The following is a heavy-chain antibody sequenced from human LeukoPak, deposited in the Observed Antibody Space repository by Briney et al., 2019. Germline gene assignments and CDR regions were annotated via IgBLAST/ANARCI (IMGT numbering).Heavy chain of an antibody. D-gene: IGHD6-19*01. CDR3: ARRVAELDY. Sequence: GASLRLSCAASGFTFSSYAMSWVRQAPGKGLEWVLAISGSGGSTYYADSVKGRFTISRDNSKNTLYLQMNSLRAEDTAVYYCARRVAELDYWGQGTLVTVSS. J-gene: IGHJ4*02. CDR1: GFTFSSYA. V-gene: IGHV3-23*01. CDR2: ISGSGGST.